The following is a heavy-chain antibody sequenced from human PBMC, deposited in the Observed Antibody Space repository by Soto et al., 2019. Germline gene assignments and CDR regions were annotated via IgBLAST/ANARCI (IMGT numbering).Heavy chain of an antibody. CDR2: VNSDGLTT. CDR3: VRGHYSGWYV. CDR1: GFTFDSYL. J-gene: IGHJ4*02. Sequence: PGGSLRLSCVASGFTFDSYLIHWVRQAPGKGLVWVSRVNSDGLTTNYADSVRGRFTISRDNAKSTVYLQMNSLRGEDTAVYYCVRGHYSGWYVGGQGTLVTV. D-gene: IGHD6-13*01. V-gene: IGHV3-74*01.